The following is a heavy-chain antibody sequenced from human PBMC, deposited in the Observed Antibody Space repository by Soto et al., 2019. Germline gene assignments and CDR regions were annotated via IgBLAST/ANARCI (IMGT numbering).Heavy chain of an antibody. CDR1: GLTSSSHS. CDR3: AKDGVATIRTLYCIDY. D-gene: IGHD5-12*01. J-gene: IGHJ4*02. V-gene: IGHV3-23*01. CDR2: ISGSGGST. Sequence: GGSLRLSCAASGLTSSSHSTSWDRQAPGKGLEGVSAISGSGGSTYYAEYVKGRFTISRDNSKTTLYLQMNSMRAEDTAVYYCAKDGVATIRTLYCIDYWGQGTLVTVSS.